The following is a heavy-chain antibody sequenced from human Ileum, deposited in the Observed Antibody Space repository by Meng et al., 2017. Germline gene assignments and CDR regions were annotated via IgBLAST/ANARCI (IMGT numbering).Heavy chain of an antibody. V-gene: IGHV3-74*01. D-gene: IGHD1-26*01. J-gene: IGHJ4*02. Sequence: EVHLVESGGDLIQPGGSLRLSCAASGFTFSNYWMPWVRQAPGKGLVWVSRIHKDGSATAYADSVKGRFTISRDNAKNTLYLQMNSLRVEDTAVYYCARDSEAVGATIDYWGQGTLVTVSS. CDR1: GFTFSNYW. CDR2: IHKDGSAT. CDR3: ARDSEAVGATIDY.